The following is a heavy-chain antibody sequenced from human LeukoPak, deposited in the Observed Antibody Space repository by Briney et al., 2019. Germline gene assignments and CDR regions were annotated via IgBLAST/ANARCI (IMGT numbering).Heavy chain of an antibody. D-gene: IGHD2-21*02. CDR2: IYYSGST. V-gene: IGHV4-59*08. Sequence: SETLSLTCTVSGGSISSYYWSWIRQSPGKGLEWIGYIYYSGSTNYNPSLKSRVTISVDTSKNQFSLKLSSVTAADTAVYYCARHRIAYCGGDCYSRSNANNGDNTDWYFDLWGRGTLVTVSS. CDR3: ARHRIAYCGGDCYSRSNANNGDNTDWYFDL. J-gene: IGHJ2*01. CDR1: GGSISSYY.